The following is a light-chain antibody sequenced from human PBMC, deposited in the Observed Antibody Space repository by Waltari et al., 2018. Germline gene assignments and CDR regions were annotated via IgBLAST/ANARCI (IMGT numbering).Light chain of an antibody. CDR2: DVT. CDR1: SSDVGGYNY. Sequence: QSALTQPRSVSGSPGQSVTISCTGPSSDVGGYNYVSWYQQHPGKAPTLMIYDVTKRPSGVPDRFSGSKSGNTASLTISGLQAEDEADYYCCSYAGSYTFGVFGGGTKLTVL. CDR3: CSYAGSYTFGV. J-gene: IGLJ2*01. V-gene: IGLV2-11*01.